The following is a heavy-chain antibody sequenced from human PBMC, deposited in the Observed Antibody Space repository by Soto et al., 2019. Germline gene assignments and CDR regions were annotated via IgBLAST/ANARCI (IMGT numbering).Heavy chain of an antibody. CDR2: ISAYNSKT. V-gene: IGHV1-18*01. D-gene: IGHD3-16*02. CDR1: GYTFTSYG. Sequence: ASVKVSCKASGYTFTSYGISWVRQAPGQGLEWKGWISAYNSKTNYAQKLQGRVTMTTDTSTSTAYMELRSLRSDDTAVYYCARVMYDYIWGSYRYGSEDAFDIWGQGTMVTVSS. J-gene: IGHJ3*02. CDR3: ARVMYDYIWGSYRYGSEDAFDI.